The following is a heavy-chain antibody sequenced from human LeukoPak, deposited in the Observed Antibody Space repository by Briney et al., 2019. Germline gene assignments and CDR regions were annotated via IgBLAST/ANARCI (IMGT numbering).Heavy chain of an antibody. CDR3: ARDDILTGFDY. V-gene: IGHV4-61*02. J-gene: IGHJ4*02. CDR2: IYTSGST. D-gene: IGHD3-9*01. Sequence: SQTLSLTCTVSGGSISSGSYYWSWIRQPAGKGLEWIGRIYTSGSTNYNPSLKSRVTISVDTSKNQFSLKLSSVTAADTAVYYCARDDILTGFDYWGQGTLVTVPS. CDR1: GGSISSGSYY.